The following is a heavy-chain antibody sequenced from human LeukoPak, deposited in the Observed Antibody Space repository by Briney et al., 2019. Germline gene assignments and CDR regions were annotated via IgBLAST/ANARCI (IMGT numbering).Heavy chain of an antibody. J-gene: IGHJ4*02. CDR2: IYTSGST. D-gene: IGHD4-17*01. CDR3: ARSGETVTTKTHFDY. V-gene: IGHV4-4*07. CDR1: GGSISSYY. Sequence: SETLSLTCTVSGGSISSYYWSWIRQPAGKGLEWIGRIYTSGSTYYNPSLKSRVTISVDTSKNQFSLKLSSVTAADTAVYYCARSGETVTTKTHFDYWGQGTLVTVSS.